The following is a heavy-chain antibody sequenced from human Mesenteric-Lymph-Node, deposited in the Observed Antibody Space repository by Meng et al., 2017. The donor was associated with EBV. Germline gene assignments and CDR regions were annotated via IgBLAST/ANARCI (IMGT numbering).Heavy chain of an antibody. CDR3: ARGLGAPNLYYDSNALDY. J-gene: IGHJ4*02. CDR2: LNRSGNT. CDR1: GGAFSGKY. Sequence: VPLTRWGAGLLKPSTTLSFTSAVFGGAFSGKYWSWFRQPPGKGLEWIGELNRSGNTNYNPFFKGRVTISVDTSKNQFSLKLSSVTAADTAVYSCARGLGAPNLYYDSNALDYWGQGTLVTVSS. V-gene: IGHV4-34*01. D-gene: IGHD3-22*01.